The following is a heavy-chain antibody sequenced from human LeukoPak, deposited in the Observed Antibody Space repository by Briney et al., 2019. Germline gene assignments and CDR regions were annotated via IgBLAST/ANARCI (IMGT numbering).Heavy chain of an antibody. CDR3: ARGGVVLDRVFDY. J-gene: IGHJ4*02. D-gene: IGHD3-3*01. Sequence: ASVKVSCKASGGTFSSYAISWVRQAPGQGLEWMGGIIPIFGTANYAQKFQGRVTITADESTSTAYMELRSLRSDDTAVYYCARGGVVLDRVFDYWGQGTLVTVSS. V-gene: IGHV1-69*13. CDR1: GGTFSSYA. CDR2: IIPIFGTA.